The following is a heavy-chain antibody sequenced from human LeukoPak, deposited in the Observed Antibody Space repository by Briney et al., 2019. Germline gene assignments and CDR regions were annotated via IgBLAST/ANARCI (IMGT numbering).Heavy chain of an antibody. D-gene: IGHD3-22*01. J-gene: IGHJ4*02. V-gene: IGHV3-30-3*01. CDR1: GFTFSSYA. CDR2: ISYDGSNK. CDR3: ARGDDSSGYYYGF. Sequence: ERSLRLSCAASGFTFSSYAMHWVRQAPGKGLEWVAVISYDGSNKYYADSVKGRFTISRDNSKNTLYLQMNSLRAEDTAVYYCARGDDSSGYYYGFWGQGTLVAVSS.